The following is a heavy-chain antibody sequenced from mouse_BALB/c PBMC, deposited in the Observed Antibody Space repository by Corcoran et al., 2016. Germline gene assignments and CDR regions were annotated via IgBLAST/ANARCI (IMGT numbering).Heavy chain of an antibody. V-gene: IGHV14-3*02. CDR2: IDPANGNT. CDR1: GFNIKDTY. J-gene: IGHJ2*01. D-gene: IGHD2-3*01. Sequence: VQLQQSGAELVKSGASVKLSCTASGFNIKDTYMHWMMQRPAQGLEWSGRIDPANGNTIDDPKFQGMATLTADTSSNTAYLQLSSLTSEDTAVFYCAGYYYLGQGTTLAVSS. CDR3: AGYYY.